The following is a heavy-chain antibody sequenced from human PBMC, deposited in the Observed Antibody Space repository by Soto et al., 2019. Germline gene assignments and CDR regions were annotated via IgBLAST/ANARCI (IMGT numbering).Heavy chain of an antibody. J-gene: IGHJ3*02. CDR1: GGTFGSYA. CDR2: IIPIFGTA. Sequence: SVKVSCKASGGTFGSYAISWVRQAPGQGLEWMGGIIPIFGTANYAQKFQGRVTITADESTSTAYMELSSLRSEDTAVYYCARSPPYYYDSRGDAFDIWGQGTMVTVSS. CDR3: ARSPPYYYDSRGDAFDI. V-gene: IGHV1-69*13. D-gene: IGHD3-22*01.